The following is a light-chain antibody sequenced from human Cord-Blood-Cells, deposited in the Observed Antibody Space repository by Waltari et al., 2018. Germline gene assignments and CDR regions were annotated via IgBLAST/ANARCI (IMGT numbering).Light chain of an antibody. Sequence: QSVLTQPPSVAGAPGPRVSLSCTGSRSNIGAGSAGHWYQQLPGTAPKPLITGTSNRPSGVPARFSGSKSGTSASLAITGLQAEDEADYYCQSYDSSLSGYVVFGGGTKLTVL. CDR1: RSNIGAGSA. CDR3: QSYDSSLSGYVV. J-gene: IGLJ2*01. V-gene: IGLV1-40*01. CDR2: GTS.